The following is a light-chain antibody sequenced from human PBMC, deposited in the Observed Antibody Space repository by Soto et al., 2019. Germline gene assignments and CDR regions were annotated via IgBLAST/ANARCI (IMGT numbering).Light chain of an antibody. J-gene: IGLJ1*01. CDR1: SSDVGGYNY. CDR3: SSYTSSSTLDV. Sequence: VLTQPASVSGSPGQSITISCSGTSSDVGGYNYVSWYQQHPGKAPKLMIYEVTNRPSGVSNRFSGSKSGNTASLTISGLQAEDEADYYCSSYTSSSTLDVFGSGTKVTVL. V-gene: IGLV2-14*01. CDR2: EVT.